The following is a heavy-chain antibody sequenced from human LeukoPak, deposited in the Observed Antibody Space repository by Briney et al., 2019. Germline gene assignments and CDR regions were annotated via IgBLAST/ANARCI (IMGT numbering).Heavy chain of an antibody. CDR2: INPSGGST. V-gene: IGHV1-46*01. Sequence: VASVKVSCKASGYTFTSYYMHWVRQAPGQGLEWMGIINPSGGSTSYAQKFQGRVTMTRDMSTSTVYMELSSLRSEDTAVYYCAKSSVGATDTLDYWGQGTLVTVSS. J-gene: IGHJ4*02. D-gene: IGHD1-26*01. CDR1: GYTFTSYY. CDR3: AKSSVGATDTLDY.